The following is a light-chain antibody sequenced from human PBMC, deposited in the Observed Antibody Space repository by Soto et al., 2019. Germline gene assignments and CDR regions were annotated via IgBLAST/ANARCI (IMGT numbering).Light chain of an antibody. J-gene: IGKJ2*01. V-gene: IGKV3-20*01. Sequence: EIVLTQSPGTLSLSPGERATLSCRASQSVSSSYLAWYQQKPGQAPRLLIYGASSRATGIPDRFSGSGSGTDFTLTIRRLEPEDFAVYYCQQYGASPYTFGQGTKFETK. CDR2: GAS. CDR1: QSVSSSY. CDR3: QQYGASPYT.